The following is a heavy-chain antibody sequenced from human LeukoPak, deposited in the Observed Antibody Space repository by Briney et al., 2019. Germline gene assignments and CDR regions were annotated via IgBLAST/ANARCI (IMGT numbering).Heavy chain of an antibody. CDR1: VLTFNIYG. CDR2: IRHDGSNK. CDR3: AKDGLYGATRDY. J-gene: IGHJ4*02. D-gene: IGHD4/OR15-4a*01. Sequence: GGSLRLSCAASVLTFNIYGMHWVRQAPGKGLEWVAFIRHDGSNKYYADSVKGRFTISRDNSKNTVNLQMHSLRVEDTAVYYCAKDGLYGATRDYWGQGTLVTVS. V-gene: IGHV3-30*02.